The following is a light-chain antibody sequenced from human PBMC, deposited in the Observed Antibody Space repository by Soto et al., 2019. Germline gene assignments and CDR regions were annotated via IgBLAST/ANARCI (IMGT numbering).Light chain of an antibody. CDR3: TSYAGSNIPVV. CDR2: EVS. CDR1: SSDVGGYNF. J-gene: IGLJ2*01. Sequence: QSVLTQPPSASGSPGQSVTISCTGTSSDVGGYNFVSWYQQHPGKAPKLMISEVSKRPSGVPDRFSGSKSGNTASLTVSGLQADDEADYYCTSYAGSNIPVVFGGGTKVTVL. V-gene: IGLV2-8*01.